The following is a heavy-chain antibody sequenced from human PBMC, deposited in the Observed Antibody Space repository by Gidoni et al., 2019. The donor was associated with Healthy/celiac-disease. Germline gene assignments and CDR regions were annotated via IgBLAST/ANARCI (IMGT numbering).Heavy chain of an antibody. D-gene: IGHD3-10*01. Sequence: QVQLVESGGGVVQPGRSLRLSCAASGFTFSSYGMHWVRQAPGKGLEWVAVISYDGSNKYYADSVKGRFTISRDNSKNTLYLQMNSLRAEDTAVYYCAKVMGLGFGELLPTAFYYYGMDVWGQGTTVTVSS. V-gene: IGHV3-30*18. CDR3: AKVMGLGFGELLPTAFYYYGMDV. J-gene: IGHJ6*02. CDR1: GFTFSSYG. CDR2: ISYDGSNK.